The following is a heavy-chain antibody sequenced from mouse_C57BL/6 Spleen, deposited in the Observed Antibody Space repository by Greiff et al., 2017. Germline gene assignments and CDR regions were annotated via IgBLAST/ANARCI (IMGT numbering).Heavy chain of an antibody. J-gene: IGHJ3*01. CDR2: IDPSDSYT. Sequence: QVHVKQPGAELVMPGASVKLSCKASGYTFTSYWMHWVKQRPGQGLEWIGEIDPSDSYTNYNQKFKGKSTLTVDKSSSTAYMQLSSLTSEDSAVYYCARCYDYDAAWFAYWGQGTLVTVSA. CDR1: GYTFTSYW. D-gene: IGHD2-4*01. CDR3: ARCYDYDAAWFAY. V-gene: IGHV1-69*01.